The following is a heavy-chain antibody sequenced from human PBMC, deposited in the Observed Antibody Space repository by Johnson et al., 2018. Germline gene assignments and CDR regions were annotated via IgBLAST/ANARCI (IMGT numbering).Heavy chain of an antibody. CDR1: GFTFSTFD. Sequence: VQLVQSGGGLVQPGESLRLSCAASGFTFSTFDMSWGRKVPGKGLEWVSDISGSSGRTYYADSVKGRFTISKDNSKNTLYLRMDSLRADDTAVYYCAKGAAFDFWGQGTMVTVSS. V-gene: IGHV3-23*04. CDR3: AKGAAFDF. CDR2: ISGSSGRT. J-gene: IGHJ3*01.